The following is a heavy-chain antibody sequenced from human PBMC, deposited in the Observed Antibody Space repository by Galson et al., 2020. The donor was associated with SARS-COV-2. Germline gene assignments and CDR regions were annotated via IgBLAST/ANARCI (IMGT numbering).Heavy chain of an antibody. D-gene: IGHD6-13*01. CDR3: AHVGQYSSSWPPPDY. CDR2: IYWDDDK. Sequence: KMSGPTLVKPTQTLTLTCTFSGFSLSTSGVGVGWIRQPPGKALEWLALIYWDDDKRYSPSLKSRLTITKDTSKNQVVLTMTNMDPVDTATYFCAHVGQYSSSWPPPDYWGQGTRVTVSS. J-gene: IGHJ4*02. CDR1: GFSLSTSGVG. V-gene: IGHV2-5*02.